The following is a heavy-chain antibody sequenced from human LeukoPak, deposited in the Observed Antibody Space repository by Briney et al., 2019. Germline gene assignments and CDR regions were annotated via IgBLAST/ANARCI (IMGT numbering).Heavy chain of an antibody. Sequence: GGSLRLSCAASGFTFSDYYMTWIRQAPGKGLEWVSYIGSSGTAVYYPDSMKGRFTISRDNAKNSLYLQMNSLRAEDTAVYYCARATSDAFDIWGQGTMVTVSS. J-gene: IGHJ3*02. CDR3: ARATSDAFDI. CDR2: IGSSGTAV. D-gene: IGHD6-6*01. V-gene: IGHV3-11*01. CDR1: GFTFSDYY.